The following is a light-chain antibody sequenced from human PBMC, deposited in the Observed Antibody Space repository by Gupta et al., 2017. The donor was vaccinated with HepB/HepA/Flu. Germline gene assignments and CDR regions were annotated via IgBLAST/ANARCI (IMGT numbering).Light chain of an antibody. V-gene: IGKV3-11*01. Sequence: EIVLTQSPATLSLSPGERATLSCSASQSVSNYLAWYQQIPGQAPRLLIFDASNRATGIPARLSGSGSGTDFTLTISSLVPEDFAVYFCQQRSNWPLTFGGGTKVEIK. CDR1: QSVSNY. CDR2: DAS. CDR3: QQRSNWPLT. J-gene: IGKJ4*01.